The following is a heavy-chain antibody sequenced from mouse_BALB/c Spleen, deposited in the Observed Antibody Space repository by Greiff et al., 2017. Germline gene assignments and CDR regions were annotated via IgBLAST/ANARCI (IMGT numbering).Heavy chain of an antibody. J-gene: IGHJ3*01. Sequence: DVMLVESGGGLVQPGGSLRLSCATSGFTFSDFYMEWVRQPPGKRLEWIAASRNKANDYTTEYSASVKGRFIVSRDTSQSILYLQMNALRAEDTAIYYCARDAYIGGWFAYWGQGTLVTVSA. D-gene: IGHD2-14*01. V-gene: IGHV7-1*02. CDR2: SRNKANDYTT. CDR1: GFTFSDFY. CDR3: ARDAYIGGWFAY.